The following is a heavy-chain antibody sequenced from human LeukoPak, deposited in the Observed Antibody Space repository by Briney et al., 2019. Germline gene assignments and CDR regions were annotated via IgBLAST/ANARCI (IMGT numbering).Heavy chain of an antibody. CDR1: GGSISSSSYY. V-gene: IGHV4-39*07. J-gene: IGHJ5*02. CDR2: IYYSGST. D-gene: IGHD3-16*02. CDR3: ARDENGYVWGSFRA. Sequence: SETLSLTCTVSGGSISSSSYYWGWLRQPPGRGVEWVGNIYYSGSTYYNPSLESRVTMSLDRSKNQFSLKLSSVTAADTAVYYCARDENGYVWGSFRAWGQGTLVTVSS.